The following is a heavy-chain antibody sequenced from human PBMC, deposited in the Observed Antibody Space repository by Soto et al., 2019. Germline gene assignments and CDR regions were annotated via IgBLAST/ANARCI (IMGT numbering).Heavy chain of an antibody. CDR2: ISAYNGNT. Sequence: ASVKVSCKASGYTFTSYGISWVRQAPGQGLEWMGWISAYNGNTNYAQKLQGRVTMTTDTSTSTAYMELRSLRSDDTAVYYCARAPLPQNYDFWSGYPSYYYYYMDVWGKGTTVTVSS. CDR3: ARAPLPQNYDFWSGYPSYYYYYMDV. V-gene: IGHV1-18*01. J-gene: IGHJ6*03. D-gene: IGHD3-3*01. CDR1: GYTFTSYG.